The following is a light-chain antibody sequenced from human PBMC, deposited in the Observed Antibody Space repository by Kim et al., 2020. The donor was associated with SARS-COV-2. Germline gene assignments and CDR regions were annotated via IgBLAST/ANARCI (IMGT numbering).Light chain of an antibody. CDR1: QNVRSD. J-gene: IGKJ5*01. Sequence: EIVLTQSPATLSLSPGESATLSCRASQNVRSDLAWYQQKPGQAPRSLMYDASTRATGIPARFSGSGSVTDFTLTISTLEPEDFAVYYCQRRMLWPLAFGQGTRLEIK. CDR3: QRRMLWPLA. V-gene: IGKV3-11*01. CDR2: DAS.